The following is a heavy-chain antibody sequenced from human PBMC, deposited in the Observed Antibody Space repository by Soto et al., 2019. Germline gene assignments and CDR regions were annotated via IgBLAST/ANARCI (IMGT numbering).Heavy chain of an antibody. Sequence: QVQLQQWGAGLLKPSETLSLTCAVYGGSFSGYYWSWIRQPPGKGLEWIGEINHSGSTNYHPSLKSGVTLSVDTSKHQFSRKLGSVTAADTGVYYCAGVCLRQPAAIPNNYWFEPWGRGTLVTFFS. CDR2: INHSGST. CDR3: AGVCLRQPAAIPNNYWFEP. J-gene: IGHJ5*02. CDR1: GGSFSGYY. V-gene: IGHV4-34*01. D-gene: IGHD2-2*02.